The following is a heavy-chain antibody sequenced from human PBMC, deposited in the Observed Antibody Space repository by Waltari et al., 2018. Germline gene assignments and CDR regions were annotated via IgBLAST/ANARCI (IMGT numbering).Heavy chain of an antibody. J-gene: IGHJ2*01. CDR1: VGSFSGYY. CDR2: IYHSGST. Sequence: QVQLQQWGAGLLKPSETLSLTSPVYVGSFSGYYLSWIRQPPGKGLEWIGSIYHSGSTYYNPSLKSRVTISVDTSKNQFSLKLSSVTAADTAVYYCAGANNWYFDLWGRGTLVTVSS. V-gene: IGHV4-34*01. CDR3: AGANNWYFDL.